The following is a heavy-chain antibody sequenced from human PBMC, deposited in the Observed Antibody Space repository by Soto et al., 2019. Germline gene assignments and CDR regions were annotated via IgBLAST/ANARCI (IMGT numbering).Heavy chain of an antibody. CDR1: GGSFSGYY. V-gene: IGHV4-34*01. Sequence: SETLSLTCAVYGGSFSGYYWSWIRQPPGKGLEWIGEINHSGSTNYNPSLKSRVTISVDTSKNQFSLKLSSVTAADTAVYYCARGLMVRGVPPSDACDIWGQGTMVTVSS. J-gene: IGHJ3*02. D-gene: IGHD3-10*01. CDR2: INHSGST. CDR3: ARGLMVRGVPPSDACDI.